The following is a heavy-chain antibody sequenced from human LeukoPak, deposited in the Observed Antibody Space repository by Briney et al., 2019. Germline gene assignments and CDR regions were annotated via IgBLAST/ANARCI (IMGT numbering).Heavy chain of an antibody. CDR2: IDPNSGGT. V-gene: IGHV1-2*06. CDR3: AFLEEWSNFDY. D-gene: IGHD3-3*01. Sequence: GASVKVSCKASGYTFTGYYMHWVRQAPGQGLEWMGRIDPNSGGTNYAQKFQGRVTMTRDTSISTAYMELSRLRSDDTAVYYCAFLEEWSNFDYWGQGTLVTVSS. J-gene: IGHJ4*02. CDR1: GYTFTGYY.